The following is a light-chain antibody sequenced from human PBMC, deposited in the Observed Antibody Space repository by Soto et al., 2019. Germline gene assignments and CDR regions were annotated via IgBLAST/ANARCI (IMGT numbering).Light chain of an antibody. Sequence: AIQMTQSPSSLSASVGDRVTITCRATQDIREDLGWYQQKPGKAPKLLIYAASSLQSEVPSMFSGSGSGTDFTLPISRLPTEHLATSFCLHSHGSPLTFGGGTQIEI. CDR1: QDIRED. CDR3: LHSHGSPLT. CDR2: AAS. V-gene: IGKV1-6*01. J-gene: IGKJ4*01.